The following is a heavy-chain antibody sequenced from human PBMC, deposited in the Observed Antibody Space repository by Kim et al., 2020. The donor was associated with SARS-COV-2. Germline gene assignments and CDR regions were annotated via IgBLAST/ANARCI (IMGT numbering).Heavy chain of an antibody. J-gene: IGHJ5*02. V-gene: IGHV1-69*08. CDR3: AREVRAAADTRGVGCFDP. CDR1: GGTFSSYT. Sequence: SVKVSCKASGGTFSSYTISWVRQAPGQGLEWMGRIIPILGKANYAQKFQGRVTITADKATSTAYMELSRLRSEDTAVYYCAREVRAAADTRGVGCFDPWGQGTLVTVSS. D-gene: IGHD6-13*01. CDR2: IIPILGKA.